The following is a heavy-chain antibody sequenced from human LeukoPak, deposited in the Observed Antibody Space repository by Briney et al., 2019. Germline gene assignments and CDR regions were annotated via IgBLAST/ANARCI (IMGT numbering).Heavy chain of an antibody. J-gene: IGHJ6*02. CDR3: ARRQDNRKYYDYVGGMDV. CDR2: IYSGGST. CDR1: GFTVSSNY. Sequence: GGSLRLSCAASGFTVSSNYMSRVRQAPGKGLEWVSVIYSGGSTYYADSVKGRFTISRDNSKNTPYLQMNSLRAEDTAVYYCARRQDNRKYYDYVGGMDVWGQGTTVTVSS. V-gene: IGHV3-53*01. D-gene: IGHD3-16*01.